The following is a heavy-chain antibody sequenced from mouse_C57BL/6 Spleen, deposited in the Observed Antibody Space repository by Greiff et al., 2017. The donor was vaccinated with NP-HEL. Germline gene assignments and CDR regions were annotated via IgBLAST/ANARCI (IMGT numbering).Heavy chain of an antibody. V-gene: IGHV5-6-3*01. J-gene: IGHJ2*01. Sequence: DVQLVESGGGLVQPGGSLKLSCAASGFTFSSYGMSWVRQTPDKRLELVATINSNGGSTYYPDSVKGRFTISRDNAKNTLYLQMSSLKSEVTAMYYCARMARTINWGQGTTLTVSS. CDR3: ARMARTIN. CDR1: GFTFSSYG. CDR2: INSNGGST.